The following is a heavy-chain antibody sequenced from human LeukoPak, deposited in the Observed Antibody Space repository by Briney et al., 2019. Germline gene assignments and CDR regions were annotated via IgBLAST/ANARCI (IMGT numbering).Heavy chain of an antibody. J-gene: IGHJ4*02. D-gene: IGHD3-10*01. CDR2: IYHSGST. V-gene: IGHV4-30-2*01. CDR3: ARVYGSGSYYSYYFDY. Sequence: PSETLSLTCTVSGGSISSGGYYWSWIRQPPGKGLEWIGYIYHSGSTYYNPSLKSRVTISVDRSKNQSSLKLSSVTAADTAVYYCARVYGSGSYYSYYFDYWGQGTLVTVSS. CDR1: GGSISSGGYY.